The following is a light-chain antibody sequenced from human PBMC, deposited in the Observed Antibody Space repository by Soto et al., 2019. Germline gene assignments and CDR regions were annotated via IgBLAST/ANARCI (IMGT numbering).Light chain of an antibody. Sequence: TISCTGTSSDVGGYNFVSWYQQHPGKAPKLMIYDLSNRPSGVSNRFSGSKSGNTASLTISGLQAEDEADYYCSSYTSSSTYVFGTGTKVTVL. CDR1: SSDVGGYNF. CDR3: SSYTSSSTYV. CDR2: DLS. V-gene: IGLV2-14*04. J-gene: IGLJ1*01.